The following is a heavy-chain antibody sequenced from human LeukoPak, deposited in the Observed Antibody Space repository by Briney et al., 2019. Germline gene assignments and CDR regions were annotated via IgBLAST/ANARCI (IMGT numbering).Heavy chain of an antibody. CDR2: INPNSGDT. J-gene: IGHJ4*02. Sequence: ASVKVSCKASGYTFTAYYMHWVRQAPGQGLEWMGRINPNSGDTIYALNFQGRVTVTRDTSISTAYMELSRLRSDDTAVYYCACWGGGNQGHWGQGTLVTVSS. CDR1: GYTFTAYY. CDR3: ACWGGGNQGH. V-gene: IGHV1-2*06. D-gene: IGHD4-23*01.